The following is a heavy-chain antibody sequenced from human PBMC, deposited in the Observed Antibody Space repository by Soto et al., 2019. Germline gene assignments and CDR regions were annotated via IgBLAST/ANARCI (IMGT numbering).Heavy chain of an antibody. CDR1: GFTFSSYA. CDR3: AKVRADYYDSSGYPFGY. D-gene: IGHD3-22*01. CDR2: ISGSGGST. V-gene: IGHV3-23*01. Sequence: EVQLLESGGGLVQPGGSLRLSCAAPGFTFSSYAMSWVRQAPGKGLEWVSGISGSGGSTYYADSVKGRFTISRDNSRNTRYLQMISLRAEDTAVYYCAKVRADYYDSSGYPFGYWGQGTLVTVSS. J-gene: IGHJ4*02.